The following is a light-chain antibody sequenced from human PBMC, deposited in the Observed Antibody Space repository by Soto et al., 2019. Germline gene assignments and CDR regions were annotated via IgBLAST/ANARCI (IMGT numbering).Light chain of an antibody. J-gene: IGKJ4*01. CDR1: QDISNY. CDR2: DAS. Sequence: DIQMTQSPSSLSASVGDRVTITCQASQDISNYLNWYQQKPGKAPKLLIYDASNLETGVPSRFSGSGSGTDFTFTISSLQPEEIATYYCQQYDNLPLTLGGGTKVEIK. CDR3: QQYDNLPLT. V-gene: IGKV1-33*01.